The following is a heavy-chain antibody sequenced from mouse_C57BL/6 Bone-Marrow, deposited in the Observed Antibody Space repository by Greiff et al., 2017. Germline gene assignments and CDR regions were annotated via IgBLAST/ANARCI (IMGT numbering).Heavy chain of an antibody. CDR1: GYTFTDYY. CDR3: ARSYYYGSRRFYFDY. J-gene: IGHJ2*01. Sequence: VQLQQSGAELVRPGASVKLSCKASGYTFTDYYINWVKQRPGQGLEWIARIYPGSGNTYYNEKFKGKATLTAEKSSSTAYMQLSSLTSEDSAVYFCARSYYYGSRRFYFDYWCRGTTLPVSS. D-gene: IGHD1-1*01. CDR2: IYPGSGNT. V-gene: IGHV1-76*01.